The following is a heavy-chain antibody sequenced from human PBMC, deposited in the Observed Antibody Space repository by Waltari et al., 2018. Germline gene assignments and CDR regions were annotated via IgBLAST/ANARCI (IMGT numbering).Heavy chain of an antibody. D-gene: IGHD3-3*01. CDR3: ARVFSVTIFGVVTPDAFDI. Sequence: QVQLQESGPGLVKPSQTLSLTCTVSGGSISSGGYYWSWIRQHPGKGLEWIGYSYYSGSTYYNPSLKSRVTISVDTSKNQFSLKLSSVTAADTAVYYCARVFSVTIFGVVTPDAFDIWGQGTMVTVSS. V-gene: IGHV4-31*03. CDR1: GGSISSGGYY. J-gene: IGHJ3*02. CDR2: SYYSGST.